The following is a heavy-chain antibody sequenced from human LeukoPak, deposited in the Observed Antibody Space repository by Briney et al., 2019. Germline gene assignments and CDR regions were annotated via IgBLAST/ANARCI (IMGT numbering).Heavy chain of an antibody. Sequence: PGSSLRLSCAASGFTFSNYAMHWVRQAPGKGLEWVAFMSYDGSDKYYADSVKGRFTISRDNSKSTLYLQMNSLRAEDTAVYYCAKDEPGTYSPSDYWGQGTLVTVSS. CDR1: GFTFSNYA. V-gene: IGHV3-30*18. CDR3: AKDEPGTYSPSDY. J-gene: IGHJ4*02. D-gene: IGHD3-10*01. CDR2: MSYDGSDK.